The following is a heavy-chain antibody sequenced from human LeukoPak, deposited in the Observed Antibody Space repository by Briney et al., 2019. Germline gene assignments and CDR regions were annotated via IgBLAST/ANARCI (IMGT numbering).Heavy chain of an antibody. J-gene: IGHJ6*02. V-gene: IGHV4-61*02. Sequence: SETLSLTCTVSGGSVNSGNYYWTWIRQPAGKRLEWIGRIYTSGSTNYNPSLKSRVTISIDASKNQFSLKLSSVTAADTAVYYCARLTRSGSYDVWGQGTTVTVSS. CDR3: ARLTRSGSYDV. D-gene: IGHD1-26*01. CDR1: GGSVNSGNYY. CDR2: IYTSGST.